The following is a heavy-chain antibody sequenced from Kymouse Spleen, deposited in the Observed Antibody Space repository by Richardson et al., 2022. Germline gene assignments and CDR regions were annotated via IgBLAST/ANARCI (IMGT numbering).Heavy chain of an antibody. CDR3: ARRSYYYGSGSYEDY. V-gene: IGHV4-39*01. J-gene: IGHJ4*02. Sequence: QLQLQESGPGLVKPSETLSLTCTVSGGSISSSSYYWGWIRQPPGKGLEWIGSIYYSGSTYYNPSLKSRVTISVDTSKNQFSLKLSSVTAADTAVYYCARRSYYYGSGSYEDYWGQGTLVTVSS. CDR1: GGSISSSSYY. D-gene: IGHD3-10*01. CDR2: IYYSGST.